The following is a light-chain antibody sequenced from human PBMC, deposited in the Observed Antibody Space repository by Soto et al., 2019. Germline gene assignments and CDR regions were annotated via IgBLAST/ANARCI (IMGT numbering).Light chain of an antibody. CDR1: QGIRTY. CDR2: AAS. V-gene: IGKV1-39*01. J-gene: IGKJ1*01. Sequence: DIQMTQSPSSLSASVGDRVTITCRASQGIRTYLNWFHQTPGKAPKLLIYAASTLQSGVPSRFSGNASGTDFTLTIASLHPEDFGTYHCQQSYSIPLTFGQGTKVEI. CDR3: QQSYSIPLT.